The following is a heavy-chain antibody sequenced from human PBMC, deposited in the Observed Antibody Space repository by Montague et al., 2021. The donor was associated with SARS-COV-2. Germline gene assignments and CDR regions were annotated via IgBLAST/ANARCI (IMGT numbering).Heavy chain of an antibody. D-gene: IGHD3-9*01. V-gene: IGHV4-59*01. CDR3: AGSRENYNILTGYPYYFDY. CDR1: GASISRCY. J-gene: IGHJ4*02. CDR2: IYYSGST. Sequence: SETLSLTCTVSGASISRCYWNWIRQPPGKGLEWIANIYYSGSTNYNPSLKSRVTISVDTSKNQFSLKLSSVTAADTAVYYCAGSRENYNILTGYPYYFDYWGQGTLVTVSS.